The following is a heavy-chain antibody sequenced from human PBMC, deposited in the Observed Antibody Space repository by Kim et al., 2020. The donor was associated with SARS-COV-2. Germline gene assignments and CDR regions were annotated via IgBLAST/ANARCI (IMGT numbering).Heavy chain of an antibody. CDR3: AKDAVYGRWLQSSFDY. V-gene: IGHV3-23*01. J-gene: IGHJ4*02. D-gene: IGHD5-12*01. CDR1: GFTFSSYA. CDR2: ISGSGGST. Sequence: GGSLRLSCAASGFTFSSYAMSWVRQAPGKGLEWVSAISGSGGSTYYADSGKGRFTISRDNSKNTLYLQMNSLRAEDTAVYYCAKDAVYGRWLQSSFDYWGQGTLVTVSS.